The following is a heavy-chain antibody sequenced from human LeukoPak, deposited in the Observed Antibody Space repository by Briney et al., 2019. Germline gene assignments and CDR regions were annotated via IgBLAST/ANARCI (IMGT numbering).Heavy chain of an antibody. V-gene: IGHV3-7*01. CDR3: ARVGAWELQRVFEY. Sequence: PGGSLRLSCAASGFTFSNYWMTWVRQFPGRGLEWVAKIKQDGSEKYYVDSVKGRFTIFRDNAQKSLYLEMNTLRIEDTAVYYCARVGAWELQRVFEYWGQGTLVTVSS. CDR2: IKQDGSEK. J-gene: IGHJ4*02. CDR1: GFTFSNYW. D-gene: IGHD1-26*01.